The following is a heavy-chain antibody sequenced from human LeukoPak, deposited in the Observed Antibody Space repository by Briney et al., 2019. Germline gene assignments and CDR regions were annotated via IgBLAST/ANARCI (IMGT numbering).Heavy chain of an antibody. CDR1: GFTFSSYE. V-gene: IGHV3-48*03. CDR3: ARGNYGSGFDP. CDR2: ISSSGSTI. D-gene: IGHD3-10*01. Sequence: GGSLRLSCAASGFTFSSYEMNWVRQAPGKGLEWVSYISSSGSTIYYADSVKGRFTISGDNAKNSLYLQMNSLRAEDTAVYYCARGNYGSGFDPWGQGTLVTVSS. J-gene: IGHJ5*02.